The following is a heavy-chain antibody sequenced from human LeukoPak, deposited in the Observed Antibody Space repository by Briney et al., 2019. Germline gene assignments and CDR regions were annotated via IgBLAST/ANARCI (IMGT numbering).Heavy chain of an antibody. V-gene: IGHV1-8*01. D-gene: IGHD6-25*01. CDR2: MNPNSGNT. CDR3: ARERTPGSGYGVDY. Sequence: ASVKVSCKASGYTFNIYDINWVRQAPGQGLEWMGWMNPNSGNTGYAQKFQGRVTMTRNTSITTAYMELRSLKSDDTAVYYCARERTPGSGYGVDYWGQGTVVTVSS. J-gene: IGHJ4*02. CDR1: GYTFNIYD.